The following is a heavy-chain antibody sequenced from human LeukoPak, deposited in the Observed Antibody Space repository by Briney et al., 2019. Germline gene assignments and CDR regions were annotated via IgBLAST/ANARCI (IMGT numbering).Heavy chain of an antibody. D-gene: IGHD5-12*01. V-gene: IGHV4-34*01. CDR3: ARDEGIVATIGDTAMATGFYL. J-gene: IGHJ4*02. CDR2: INHSGST. Sequence: PSETLSLTCAVYGGSFRDYYWSWIRQSPGKGLEWIGEINHSGSTNYNPSLKSRVTMSVDTSKNQFSLKLSSVTAADTAVYYCARDEGIVATIGDTAMATGFYLWGQGTLVTVSS. CDR1: GGSFRDYY.